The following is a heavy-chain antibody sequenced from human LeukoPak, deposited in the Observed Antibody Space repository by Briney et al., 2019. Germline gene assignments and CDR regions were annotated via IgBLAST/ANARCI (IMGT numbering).Heavy chain of an antibody. Sequence: GGSLRLSCAASGFTFSSYSMNWVRQAPGKGLEWVSSISSSSSYIYYADSVKGRFTISRDNAKNSLYLQMNSLRAEDTAVYYCATYYYDSSGLTSYFDYWGQGTLVTVSS. V-gene: IGHV3-21*01. CDR1: GFTFSSYS. CDR3: ATYYYDSSGLTSYFDY. D-gene: IGHD3-22*01. CDR2: ISSSSSYI. J-gene: IGHJ4*02.